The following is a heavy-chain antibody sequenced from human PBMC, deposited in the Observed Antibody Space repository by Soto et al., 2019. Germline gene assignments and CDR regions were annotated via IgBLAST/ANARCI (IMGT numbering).Heavy chain of an antibody. CDR2: IYYSGST. CDR1: CGSITSSSYY. J-gene: IGHJ5*02. Sequence: XXTLSLTCTVSCGSITSSSYYWAWIRQPPGKGXEWIGXIYYSGSTYYXXSLKSRVXXCVDKSKNQFSLKMSSVTAADTAVYYCERGVFPWGQGTLVTVSS. V-gene: IGHV4-39*07. CDR3: ERGVFP.